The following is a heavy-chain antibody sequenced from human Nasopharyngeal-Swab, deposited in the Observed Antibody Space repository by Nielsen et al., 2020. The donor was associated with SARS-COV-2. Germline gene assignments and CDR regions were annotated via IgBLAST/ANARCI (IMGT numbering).Heavy chain of an antibody. Sequence: SETLSLTCTVSGGSNSSSSYYWGWIRQPPGKGLEWIGYIYYSGSTYYNPSLESRVSMSVDTSKNHFSLKVSSVTAADTAVYYCARVPSDYGDPAGFDYWGQGILVTVSS. V-gene: IGHV4-39*02. J-gene: IGHJ4*02. CDR3: ARVPSDYGDPAGFDY. CDR1: GGSNSSSSYY. D-gene: IGHD4-17*01. CDR2: IYYSGST.